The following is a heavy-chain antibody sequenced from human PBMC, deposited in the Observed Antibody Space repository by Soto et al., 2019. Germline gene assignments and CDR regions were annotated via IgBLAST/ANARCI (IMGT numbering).Heavy chain of an antibody. CDR2: ISGSGGST. Sequence: GGSLRLSCAASGFTFSSYAMSWVRQAPGKGLEWVSAISGSGGSTYYADSVKGRFTISRDNSRNTLYLQMNSLRAEDTAVYYCAKGSDTAMENNWFDPWGQGTLVTVSS. D-gene: IGHD5-18*01. CDR3: AKGSDTAMENNWFDP. V-gene: IGHV3-23*01. J-gene: IGHJ5*02. CDR1: GFTFSSYA.